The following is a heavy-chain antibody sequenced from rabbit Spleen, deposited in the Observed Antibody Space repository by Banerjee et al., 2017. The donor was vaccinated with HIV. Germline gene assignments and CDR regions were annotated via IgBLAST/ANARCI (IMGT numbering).Heavy chain of an antibody. CDR1: GFSFSSSYY. J-gene: IGHJ4*01. D-gene: IGHD1-1*01. CDR3: ARRATSNGDYLYNL. Sequence: QEQLEESGGDLVKPGASLTLTCTASGFSFSSSYYMCWVRQAPGKGLECIACIYGDSSGSTWYASWAKGRFTISKTSSTTVTLQMTSVTAADTATYFCARRATSNGDYLYNLWGQGTLVTVS. V-gene: IGHV1S45*01. CDR2: IYGDSSGST.